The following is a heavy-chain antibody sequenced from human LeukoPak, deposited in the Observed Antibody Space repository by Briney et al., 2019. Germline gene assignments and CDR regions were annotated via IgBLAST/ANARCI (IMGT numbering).Heavy chain of an antibody. CDR3: TRDRPDYSYGYVSFDY. V-gene: IGHV3-49*03. J-gene: IGHJ4*02. CDR1: GFTFGDYA. D-gene: IGHD5-18*01. CDR2: IRSKAYGGTT. Sequence: PGGSLRLSCTASGFTFGDYAMSWFRQAPGKGLEWVGFIRSKAYGGTTEYAASVKGRFTISRDDSKSIAYLQMNSLKTEDTAVYYCTRDRPDYSYGYVSFDYWGQGTLVTVSS.